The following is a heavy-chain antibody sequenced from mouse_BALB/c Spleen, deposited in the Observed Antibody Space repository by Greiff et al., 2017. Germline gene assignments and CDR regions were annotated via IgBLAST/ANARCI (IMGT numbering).Heavy chain of an antibody. CDR1: GYTFTSYV. CDR3: ARDHYGNYAFFDY. Sequence: EVQLQESGPELVKPGASVKMSCKASGYTFTSYVMHWVKQKPGQGLEWIGYINPYNDGTKYNEKFKGKATLTSDKSSSTAYMELSSLTSEDSAVYYCARDHYGNYAFFDYWGQGTTLTVSS. V-gene: IGHV1-14*01. D-gene: IGHD2-1*01. J-gene: IGHJ2*01. CDR2: INPYNDGT.